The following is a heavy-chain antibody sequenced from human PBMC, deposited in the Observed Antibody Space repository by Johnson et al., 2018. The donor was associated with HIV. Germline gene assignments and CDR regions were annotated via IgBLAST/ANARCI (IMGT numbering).Heavy chain of an antibody. CDR3: ARDRGSSSWLDAFDI. J-gene: IGHJ3*02. CDR2: FNSAGGST. V-gene: IGHV3-64*04. Sequence: QVQLVESGGGLVQRGGSLRLSCAASGFTLSRSAMSWVRQAPGHGLQYVSRFNSAGGSTFCAKSVMGRFPMCRDTSKNTLYLQMNSLRAEDTAVYYCARDRGSSSWLDAFDIWGQGTMVTVSS. D-gene: IGHD6-13*01. CDR1: GFTLSRSA.